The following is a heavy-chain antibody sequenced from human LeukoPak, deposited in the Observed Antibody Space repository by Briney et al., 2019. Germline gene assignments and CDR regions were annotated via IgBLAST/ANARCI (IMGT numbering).Heavy chain of an antibody. V-gene: IGHV4-61*02. J-gene: IGHJ4*02. CDR2: IYTSGST. CDR3: AREVGEFPYYFDY. D-gene: IGHD3-10*01. Sequence: SETLSLTCTVSGGSISSGSYYWSWIRQPAGKGLEWIGRIYTSGSTNYNPSLKSRVTISVDTSKNQFSLKLSSVTAADTAVYYCAREVGEFPYYFDYWGQGTLVTVSS. CDR1: GGSISSGSYY.